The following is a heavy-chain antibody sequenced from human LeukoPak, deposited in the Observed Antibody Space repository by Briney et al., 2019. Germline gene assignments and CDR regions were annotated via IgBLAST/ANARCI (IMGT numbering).Heavy chain of an antibody. CDR2: MNPNSGDT. J-gene: IGHJ4*01. Sequence: ASVKVSCKGSGYTFSSYDINWVRQATGQGPEWMGYMNPNSGDTRYARKFQGRVTMSRNTSINTAYMELSSLRSEDTAVYYCARAYLPYSSSSLDYWGQGTLATVSS. CDR1: GYTFSSYD. V-gene: IGHV1-8*01. D-gene: IGHD6-13*01. CDR3: ARAYLPYSSSSLDY.